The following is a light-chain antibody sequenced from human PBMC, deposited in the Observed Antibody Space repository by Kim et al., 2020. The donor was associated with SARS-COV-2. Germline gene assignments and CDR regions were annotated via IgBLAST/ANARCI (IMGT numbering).Light chain of an antibody. CDR3: QQRSNWPPYS. CDR1: QSVSSY. V-gene: IGKV3-11*01. CDR2: DAS. J-gene: IGKJ2*03. Sequence: SPGERATLACRASQSVSSYLAWYQQKPGQAPRLLIYDASNRATGIPARFSGSGSGTDFTLTISSLEPEDFAVYYCQQRSNWPPYSFGQGTKLEI.